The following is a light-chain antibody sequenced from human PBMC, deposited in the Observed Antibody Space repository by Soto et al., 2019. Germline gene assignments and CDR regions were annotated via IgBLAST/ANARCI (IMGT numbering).Light chain of an antibody. CDR1: QSVSSSY. CDR2: GAS. V-gene: IGKV3-20*01. Sequence: EIVITQSPATLCVSHGERANLSCRASQSVSSSYLAWYQQKPGQAPRLLIYGASSRATGIPDRFSGSGSGTDFTLTISRLEPEDFAVYYCQQYGSSPWTFGQGTKVDIK. J-gene: IGKJ1*01. CDR3: QQYGSSPWT.